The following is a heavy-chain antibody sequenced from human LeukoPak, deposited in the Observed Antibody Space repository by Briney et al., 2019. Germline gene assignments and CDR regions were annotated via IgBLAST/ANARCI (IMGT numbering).Heavy chain of an antibody. CDR2: IVVGSGNT. D-gene: IGHD3-10*01. J-gene: IGHJ5*02. V-gene: IGHV1-58*01. CDR3: AADAYYYGSGRPNWFDP. Sequence: ASVKVSCKASGFTFTSSAVQWVRQARGQRLEWIGWIVVGSGNTYYAQKFQERVTITRDMSTSTAYMELSSLRSEDTAVYYCAADAYYYGSGRPNWFDPWGQGTLVTVSS. CDR1: GFTFTSSA.